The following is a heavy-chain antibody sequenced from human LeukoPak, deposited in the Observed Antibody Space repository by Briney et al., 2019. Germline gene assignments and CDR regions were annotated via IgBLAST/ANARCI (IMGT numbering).Heavy chain of an antibody. Sequence: QAGGSLRLSCAASGFTFSSYAMHWVRQAPGKGLEWVSAISGSGGSTYYADSVKGRFTISRDNSKNTLYLQMNSLRAEDTAVYYCAKDIQIVHFWSGYYGSRNYHGMDVWGQGTTVTVSS. V-gene: IGHV3-23*01. J-gene: IGHJ6*02. D-gene: IGHD3-3*02. CDR1: GFTFSSYA. CDR2: ISGSGGST. CDR3: AKDIQIVHFWSGYYGSRNYHGMDV.